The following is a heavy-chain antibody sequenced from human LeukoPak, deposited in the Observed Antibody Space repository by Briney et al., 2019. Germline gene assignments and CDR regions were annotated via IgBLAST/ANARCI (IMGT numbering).Heavy chain of an antibody. D-gene: IGHD3-10*01. Sequence: GGSLRLSCTVSGFNFDECAMHWVRHSPGKGLETVSVINWDGDSSYYADSVKGRFTISRDNTKNSLFLQMDSLRPEDTALYYCLKDRYGSGQGGWFDPWGQGTLVTVSS. CDR2: INWDGDSS. V-gene: IGHV3-43D*03. CDR1: GFNFDECA. J-gene: IGHJ5*02. CDR3: LKDRYGSGQGGWFDP.